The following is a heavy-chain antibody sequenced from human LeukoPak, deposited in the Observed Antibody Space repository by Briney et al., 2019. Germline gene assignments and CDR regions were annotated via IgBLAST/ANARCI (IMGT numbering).Heavy chain of an antibody. Sequence: GGSLRLSCAASGFTFKTYGMSWVRQAPGKGLEWLSGISGSGATTYYPDSLKGRLTISRDNSNNTLYLEMTSLRPEDTAVYYCVREYFGSGSDYFDFWGQGSLVTVSS. CDR3: VREYFGSGSDYFDF. CDR1: GFTFKTYG. D-gene: IGHD3-10*01. CDR2: ISGSGATT. J-gene: IGHJ4*02. V-gene: IGHV3-23*01.